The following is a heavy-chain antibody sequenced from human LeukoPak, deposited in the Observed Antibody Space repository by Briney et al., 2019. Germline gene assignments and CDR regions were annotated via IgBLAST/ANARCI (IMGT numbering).Heavy chain of an antibody. J-gene: IGHJ6*02. Sequence: SETLSLTCAVSGRSLTTYHWSWIQQSPGKGLEWIGEIKTSAITNYNPSLESRVTISVDTSKNQFSLNLRSVTAADAAVYYCASQMLEWYGLDVWGQGTTVTVSS. D-gene: IGHD3-3*01. CDR3: ASQMLEWYGLDV. V-gene: IGHV4-34*01. CDR2: IKTSAIT. CDR1: GRSLTTYH.